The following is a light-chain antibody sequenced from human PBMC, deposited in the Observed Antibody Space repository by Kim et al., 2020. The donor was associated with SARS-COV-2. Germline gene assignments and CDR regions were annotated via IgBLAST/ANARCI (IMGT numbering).Light chain of an antibody. CDR2: DVT. Sequence: GQSVTISCTGTSSDVGGYNFVSWYQQHPGKTPKLILSDVTKRPSGVPDRFSGSKSGNTASLTVSGLQAEDEADYYCASYAGNNNFLFGGGTHLTVL. J-gene: IGLJ2*01. CDR3: ASYAGNNNFL. CDR1: SSDVGGYNF. V-gene: IGLV2-8*01.